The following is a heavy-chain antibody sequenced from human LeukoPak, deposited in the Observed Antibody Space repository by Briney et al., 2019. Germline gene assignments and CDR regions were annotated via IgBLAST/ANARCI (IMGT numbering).Heavy chain of an antibody. Sequence: PGGSLRLSCAASGFPFSIYVMSWVRQAPGKGLEWVSSISSSSSYIYYADSVKGRSTISRDNAKNSLYLQMNSLRAEDTAVYYCASLTYYSIWGQGTMVTVSS. CDR1: GFPFSIYV. V-gene: IGHV3-21*01. D-gene: IGHD3-10*01. CDR3: ASLTYYSI. J-gene: IGHJ3*02. CDR2: ISSSSSYI.